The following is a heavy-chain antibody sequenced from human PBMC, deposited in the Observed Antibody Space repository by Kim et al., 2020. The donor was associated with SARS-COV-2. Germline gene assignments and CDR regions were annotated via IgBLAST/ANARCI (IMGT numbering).Heavy chain of an antibody. Sequence: ASVKVSCKASGYTFTGYYMHWVRQAPGQGLEWMGWINPNSGGTNYAQKFQGRVTMTRDTSISTAYMELSRLRSDDTAVYYCARDAYYYDSSWGFENYGMDVWGQGTTVTVSS. CDR1: GYTFTGYY. V-gene: IGHV1-2*02. CDR2: INPNSGGT. D-gene: IGHD3-22*01. J-gene: IGHJ6*02. CDR3: ARDAYYYDSSWGFENYGMDV.